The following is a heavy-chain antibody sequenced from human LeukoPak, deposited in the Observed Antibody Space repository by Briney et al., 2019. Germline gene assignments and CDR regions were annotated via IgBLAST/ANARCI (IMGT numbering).Heavy chain of an antibody. CDR2: INPIGGNT. CDR1: GCTFTSYY. CDR3: ARNQTPYYDSRGYSFS. J-gene: IGHJ5*02. Sequence: ASVTVSFKASGCTFTSYYMHWVRQAPGQGLEWMGMINPIGGNTNYVQKFQGRVTITRDTSTSTDYMELSSLRSEDTAVYYCARNQTPYYDSRGYSFSWGQGTLVTVSS. V-gene: IGHV1-46*01. D-gene: IGHD3-22*01.